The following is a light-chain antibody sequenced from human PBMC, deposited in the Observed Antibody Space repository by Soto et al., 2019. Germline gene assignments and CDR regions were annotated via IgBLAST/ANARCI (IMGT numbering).Light chain of an antibody. Sequence: AIRMTQSPSSLSASTGDRVTITCRASQGISNYLAWYQQKPGKAPKVLIHAASTLQGGVPSRFSGSGSGTDFTLTISYLQSEDFATYYCQQYYTHQWTFGQGTKVEIK. CDR1: QGISNY. CDR3: QQYYTHQWT. J-gene: IGKJ1*01. V-gene: IGKV1-8*01. CDR2: AAS.